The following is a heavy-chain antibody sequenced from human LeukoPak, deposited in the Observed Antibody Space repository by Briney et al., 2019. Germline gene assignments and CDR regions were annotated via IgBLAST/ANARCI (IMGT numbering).Heavy chain of an antibody. CDR2: ISGSGGST. Sequence: PGGSLRLSCAASGFTFSSYAMSWVRQAPGKGLEWVSAISGSGGSTYYADSVKGRFTISRDNSKNTLYLQMNSLRAEDTAVYYCAKAPLELYYYYYGMDVWGQGTTVTVSS. CDR3: AKAPLELYYYYYGMDV. J-gene: IGHJ6*02. D-gene: IGHD1-7*01. V-gene: IGHV3-23*01. CDR1: GFTFSSYA.